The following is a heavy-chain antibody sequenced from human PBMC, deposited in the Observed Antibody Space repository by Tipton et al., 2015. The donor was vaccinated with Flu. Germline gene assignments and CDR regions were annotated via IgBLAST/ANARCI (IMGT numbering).Heavy chain of an antibody. J-gene: IGHJ3*02. Sequence: SLRLSCAVSGYSISSGYYWGWIRQPPGKGLEWIGSIYHSGSTYYNPSLKSRVTISVDTSKNQFSLKLGSVTAADTAVYYCARDLCGGDCYFDAFDIWGQGTMVTVSS. CDR2: IYHSGST. V-gene: IGHV4-38-2*02. D-gene: IGHD2-21*02. CDR3: ARDLCGGDCYFDAFDI. CDR1: GYSISSGYY.